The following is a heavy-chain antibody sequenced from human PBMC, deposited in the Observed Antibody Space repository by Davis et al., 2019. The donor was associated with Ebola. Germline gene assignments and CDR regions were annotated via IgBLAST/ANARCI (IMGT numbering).Heavy chain of an antibody. CDR1: GGSVSSGTYY. CDR2: IYSSGNT. D-gene: IGHD3-10*01. V-gene: IGHV4-61*01. Sequence: PSETLSLTCTVSGGSVSSGTYYWSWIRQPPGKGLEWIGYIYSSGNTNYNPSLKSRVTISVDTSKNQFSLKLTSVTAADTAVYYCAREEMVRGERAFDIWGQGTMVTVSS. J-gene: IGHJ3*02. CDR3: AREEMVRGERAFDI.